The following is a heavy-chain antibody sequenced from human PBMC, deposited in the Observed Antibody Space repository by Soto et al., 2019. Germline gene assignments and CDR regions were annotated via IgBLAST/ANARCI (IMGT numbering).Heavy chain of an antibody. J-gene: IGHJ4*02. Sequence: QVQLQESGPGLVKPSQTLSLTCTVSGGSISSGGYYWTWIRQYPGKGLEWIGYIYYSGSTFYNPSLKRRVSISVDTSKNQFSLNLSSVTAADTAVYYWARGLSVTLFDYWGQGTLVTVSS. CDR3: ARGLSVTLFDY. D-gene: IGHD4-17*01. V-gene: IGHV4-31*03. CDR1: GGSISSGGYY. CDR2: IYYSGST.